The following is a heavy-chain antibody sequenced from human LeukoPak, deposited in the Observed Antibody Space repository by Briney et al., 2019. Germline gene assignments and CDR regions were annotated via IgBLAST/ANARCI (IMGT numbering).Heavy chain of an antibody. CDR2: ISYTGST. D-gene: IGHD6-13*01. J-gene: IGHJ6*03. CDR1: GGSISSSSYY. V-gene: IGHV4-39*01. Sequence: SETLSLTCTVSGGSISSSSYYWGWIRQPPGKGLEWIGSISYTGSTYYNPSLKSRVTISVDTSKNQFSLKVSSVTAADTAVYYCARQAGTFYFYYYMDVWGKGTTVTISS. CDR3: ARQAGTFYFYYYMDV.